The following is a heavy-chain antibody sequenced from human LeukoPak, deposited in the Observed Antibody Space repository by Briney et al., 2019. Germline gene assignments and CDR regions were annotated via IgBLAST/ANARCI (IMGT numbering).Heavy chain of an antibody. V-gene: IGHV3-23*01. D-gene: IGHD6-13*01. J-gene: IGHJ4*02. Sequence: PGGSLRLSCAASGFTFSSYEMNWVRQAPGKGLEWVSAISGSGGSTYYADSVKGRFTISRDNSKNTLYLQMNSLRAEDTAVYYCAKLEGAAAGPDYFDYWGQGTLVTVSS. CDR1: GFTFSSYE. CDR2: ISGSGGST. CDR3: AKLEGAAAGPDYFDY.